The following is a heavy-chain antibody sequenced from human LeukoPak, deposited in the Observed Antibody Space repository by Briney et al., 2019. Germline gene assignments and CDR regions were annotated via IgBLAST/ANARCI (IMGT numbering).Heavy chain of an antibody. V-gene: IGHV3-21*01. CDR1: GFTFSSYS. J-gene: IGHJ4*02. D-gene: IGHD7-27*01. Sequence: GGSLRLSCAASGFTFSSYSMNWVRQAPGKGLEWVSSISSSSSYIYYADSVKGRFTISRDNAKNSVYLQMNSLRAEDTAVYYCARGDWGMYYFDYWGQGTLVTVSS. CDR3: ARGDWGMYYFDY. CDR2: ISSSSSYI.